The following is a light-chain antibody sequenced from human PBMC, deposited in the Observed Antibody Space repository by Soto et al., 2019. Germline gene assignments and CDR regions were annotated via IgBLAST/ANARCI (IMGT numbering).Light chain of an antibody. CDR2: TAS. Sequence: DIQMTQSPSSLSASVGDRVTITCRASQSINSYLNWYQLKPGKAPSLLIYTASSLQSGVPSRFSGSGSGTDFTLTISSLQPEDFATYYCQQSYNTPTTFGQGTNLEIK. J-gene: IGKJ2*01. CDR1: QSINSY. CDR3: QQSYNTPTT. V-gene: IGKV1-39*01.